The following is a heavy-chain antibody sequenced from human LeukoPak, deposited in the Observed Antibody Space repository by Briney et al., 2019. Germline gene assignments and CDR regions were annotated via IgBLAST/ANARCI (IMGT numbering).Heavy chain of an antibody. CDR2: SRNKAKSYTT. CDR3: VRVGSVAGSDYLDY. Sequence: GGSLRLSCVVSGFTFSDHFLDWVRQAPGKGLEWVGRSRNKAKSYTTEYAAFVKGRFTISRDDSKNSLYLQMNSLKTEDTAVYYCVRVGSVAGSDYLDYWGQGTLVADSS. J-gene: IGHJ4*02. CDR1: GFTFSDHF. V-gene: IGHV3-72*01. D-gene: IGHD6-19*01.